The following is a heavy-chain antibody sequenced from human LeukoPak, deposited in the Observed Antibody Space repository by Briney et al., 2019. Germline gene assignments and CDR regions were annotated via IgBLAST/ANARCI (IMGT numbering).Heavy chain of an antibody. V-gene: IGHV3-7*03. CDR2: IKQDGSEK. D-gene: IGHD1-20*01. CDR3: AREFEYNWNDLGY. CDR1: GFTFSSYW. Sequence: GGSLRLSCAASGFTFSSYWMSWVRQAPGKGLEWVANIKQDGSEKYYVDSVKGRFTISRDNAKNSLYLQMNSLRAEDTAVYYCAREFEYNWNDLGYWGQGTLVTVSP. J-gene: IGHJ4*02.